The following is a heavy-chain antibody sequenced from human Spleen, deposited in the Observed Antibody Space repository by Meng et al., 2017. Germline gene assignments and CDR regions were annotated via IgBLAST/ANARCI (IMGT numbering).Heavy chain of an antibody. D-gene: IGHD5-18*01. Sequence: ASVKVSCKASGGTFSSYAISWVRQAPGQGLEWMGRIDPKNGDTHYAQKFQGRVTMTGDTSISTAYMELSRLRSDDTAVYYCARDLAGIQLWYNWFDPWGQGTLVTVSS. V-gene: IGHV1-2*06. CDR2: IDPKNGDT. J-gene: IGHJ5*02. CDR3: ARDLAGIQLWYNWFDP. CDR1: GGTFSSYA.